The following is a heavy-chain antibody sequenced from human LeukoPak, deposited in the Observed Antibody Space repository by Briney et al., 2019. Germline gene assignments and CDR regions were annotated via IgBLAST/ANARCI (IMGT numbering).Heavy chain of an antibody. CDR3: ARGRGIRFDP. D-gene: IGHD6-13*01. J-gene: IGHJ5*02. V-gene: IGHV4-39*01. Sequence: SETLSLTCSVSGDSISSSRYYWGWIRQPPGKGLEWIGSIYYTGSTYHNPSLKSRVTVSVDTSKNQFSLKLSSVTAADTAVYYCARGRGIRFDPWGQGTLVTVSS. CDR1: GDSISSSRYY. CDR2: IYYTGST.